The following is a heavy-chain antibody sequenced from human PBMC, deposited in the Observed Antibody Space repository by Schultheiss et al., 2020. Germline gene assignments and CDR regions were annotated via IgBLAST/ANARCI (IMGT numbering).Heavy chain of an antibody. CDR3: ARGERGYSYGLNDY. CDR1: GFTFNTYG. Sequence: GGSLRLSCAVSGFTFNTYGIHWVRQAPGKGLVWVSRINSDGSSTSYADSVKGRFAISRDNAKNTLYLQMNSLRAEDTAVYYCARGERGYSYGLNDYWGQGTLVTVAS. V-gene: IGHV3-74*01. D-gene: IGHD5-18*01. J-gene: IGHJ4*02. CDR2: INSDGSST.